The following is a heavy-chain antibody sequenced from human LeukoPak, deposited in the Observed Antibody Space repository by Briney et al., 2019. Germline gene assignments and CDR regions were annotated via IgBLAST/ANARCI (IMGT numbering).Heavy chain of an antibody. CDR1: GGSISSYY. CDR3: ARDGGLGYCSGGSCGIDY. V-gene: IGHV4-59*01. CDR2: IYYSGTT. J-gene: IGHJ4*02. D-gene: IGHD2-15*01. Sequence: SETLSLTCTVSGGSISSYYWSWIRQPPGKGLEWIGYIYYSGTTNYNPSLKSRVTISVDTSKNQFSLKLSSVTAADTAVYYCARDGGLGYCSGGSCGIDYWGQGTLVTVSS.